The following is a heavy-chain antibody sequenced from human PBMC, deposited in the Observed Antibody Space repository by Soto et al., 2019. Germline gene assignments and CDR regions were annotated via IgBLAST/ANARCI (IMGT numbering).Heavy chain of an antibody. Sequence: GGSLRLSCAASGFTFSSYAMSWVRQAPGKGLEWVSAISGSGGSTYYADSVKGRFTISRDNSKNTLYLQMNSLRAEDTAVYYCAKDRVDTAMPEEYYDGMDVWGQGTTVTVSS. CDR1: GFTFSSYA. J-gene: IGHJ6*02. V-gene: IGHV3-23*01. D-gene: IGHD5-18*01. CDR2: ISGSGGST. CDR3: AKDRVDTAMPEEYYDGMDV.